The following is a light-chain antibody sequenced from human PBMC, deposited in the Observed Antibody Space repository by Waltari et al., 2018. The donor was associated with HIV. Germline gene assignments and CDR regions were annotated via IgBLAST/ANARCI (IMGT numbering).Light chain of an antibody. CDR2: YDS. V-gene: IGLV3-21*04. CDR3: QVWDSTSDHRV. CDR1: SIGDQT. J-gene: IGLJ3*02. Sequence: SYVLPQPPSVSVAPGKTATITCGVNSIGDQTVHLYQQTPGQAPEVVLYYDSDRPSGIPERFSGSNSGNTATLTISRVEAGDEADYYCQVWDSTSDHRVFGGGTKLTVL.